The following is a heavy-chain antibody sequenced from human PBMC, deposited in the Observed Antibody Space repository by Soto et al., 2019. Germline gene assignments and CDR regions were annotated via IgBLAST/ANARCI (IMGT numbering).Heavy chain of an antibody. D-gene: IGHD3-10*01. CDR1: GFALSSYA. CDR3: TTEEFEVDY. Sequence: EVQLVESGGGLVKPGESLRLSCTDSGFALSSYAMTWVRQAPGKGLEWLASISSSSNFKYYGDSVKGRFIISRDNAKNSLYLQMNSLRVEDTAMYFCTTEEFEVDYWGQGTLVTVSS. J-gene: IGHJ4*02. V-gene: IGHV3-21*01. CDR2: ISSSSNFK.